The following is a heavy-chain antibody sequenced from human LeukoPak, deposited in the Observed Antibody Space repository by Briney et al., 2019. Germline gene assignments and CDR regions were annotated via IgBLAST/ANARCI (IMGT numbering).Heavy chain of an antibody. J-gene: IGHJ5*01. CDR2: TKPDGSAT. V-gene: IGHV3-7*01. D-gene: IGHD2-15*01. CDR1: GFTISSYW. CDR3: AKEKDGVMRNLFES. Sequence: GGSLRLSCVASGFTISSYWMHWVRQAPGGGLEWVADTKPDGSATYYGDSVKGRFTISRDNAKNSLYLQMNSLRGEDTAVYYCAKEKDGVMRNLFESWGLGTLVTVSS.